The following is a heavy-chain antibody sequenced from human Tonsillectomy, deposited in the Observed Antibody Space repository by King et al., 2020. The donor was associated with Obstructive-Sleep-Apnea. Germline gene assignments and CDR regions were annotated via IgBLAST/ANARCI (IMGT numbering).Heavy chain of an antibody. V-gene: IGHV3-23*04. CDR2: ISGSGGST. CDR3: AKGGVVPAAMPGVAAAPFDY. Sequence: VQLVESGGGLVQPGGSLRLSCAASGFTFSSYAMSWVRQAPGKGLEWVSAISGSGGSTYYADSVKGRFTISRDNSKNTLYLQMNSLRAEDTAVYYCAKGGVVPAAMPGVAAAPFDYWGQGTLVTVSS. J-gene: IGHJ4*02. D-gene: IGHD2-2*01. CDR1: GFTFSSYA.